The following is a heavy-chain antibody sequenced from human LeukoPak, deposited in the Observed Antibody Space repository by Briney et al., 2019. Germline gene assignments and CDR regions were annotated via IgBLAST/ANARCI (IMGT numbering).Heavy chain of an antibody. CDR3: ARDRYYYGSGSYYDY. Sequence: GGSLRLSCAASGFTFSSYAMTWVRQAPGKGLEWVANIKQDGSEKYYVDSVKGRFTISRDNAKNSLYLQMNSLRAEDTAVYYCARDRYYYGSGSYYDYWGQGTLVTVSS. CDR2: IKQDGSEK. CDR1: GFTFSSYA. D-gene: IGHD3-10*01. J-gene: IGHJ4*02. V-gene: IGHV3-7*01.